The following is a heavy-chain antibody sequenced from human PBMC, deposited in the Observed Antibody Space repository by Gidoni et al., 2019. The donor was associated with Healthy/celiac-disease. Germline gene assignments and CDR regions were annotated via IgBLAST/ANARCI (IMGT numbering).Heavy chain of an antibody. CDR2: IYSGGST. D-gene: IGHD3-16*01. Sequence: EVQLVESGGGLIQPGGSLRLSCAASGFTVSSNYMSWVRQAPGKGLEWVSVIYSGGSTYYADSVKGRFTISRDNSKNTLYLQMNSLRAEDTAVYYCARGGRRTWGDFDYWGQGTLVTVSS. CDR3: ARGGRRTWGDFDY. CDR1: GFTVSSNY. J-gene: IGHJ4*02. V-gene: IGHV3-53*01.